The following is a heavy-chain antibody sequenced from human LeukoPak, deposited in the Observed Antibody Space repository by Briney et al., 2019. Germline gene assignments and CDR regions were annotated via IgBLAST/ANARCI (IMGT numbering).Heavy chain of an antibody. V-gene: IGHV3-73*01. Sequence: GGSLRLSCAASGFTFSGSAMHWVRQGSGKGLEWGGRIRSKANSYATAYAASVKGRVTISRDDSKNTAYLQMHSLKTEDTAVYYCTRQVGDDAFDIWGQGTMVTVSS. CDR2: IRSKANSYAT. CDR1: GFTFSGSA. J-gene: IGHJ3*02. D-gene: IGHD1-26*01. CDR3: TRQVGDDAFDI.